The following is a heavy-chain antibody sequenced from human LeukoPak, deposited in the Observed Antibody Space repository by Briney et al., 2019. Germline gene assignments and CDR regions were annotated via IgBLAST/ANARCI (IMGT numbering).Heavy chain of an antibody. CDR2: ISYDGSNK. J-gene: IGHJ6*02. Sequence: PGGPLRLSCAASGFTFSSYGMHWVRQAPGKGLEWVAVISYDGSNKYYADSVKGRFTISRDNSKNTLYLKMDSLRAEDTAVYYCAKSLTTTNSYYGLDVWGQGTTVTVSS. V-gene: IGHV3-30*18. CDR1: GFTFSSYG. D-gene: IGHD4-11*01. CDR3: AKSLTTTNSYYGLDV.